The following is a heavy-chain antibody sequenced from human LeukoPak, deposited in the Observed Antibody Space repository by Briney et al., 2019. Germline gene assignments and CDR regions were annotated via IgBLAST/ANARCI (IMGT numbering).Heavy chain of an antibody. V-gene: IGHV4-4*07. CDR1: GGSISSYY. D-gene: IGHD4-17*01. CDR2: IYTSRST. J-gene: IGHJ4*02. CDR3: ARVPYYGCDY. Sequence: SETLTLTCTVSGGSISSYYWSWIRQPARKGLEWIGRIYTSRSTNYNPSLKSRVPMSVDTSKNQFSLQLSSVTAADTAVYYCARVPYYGCDYWGQGPLVTVSA.